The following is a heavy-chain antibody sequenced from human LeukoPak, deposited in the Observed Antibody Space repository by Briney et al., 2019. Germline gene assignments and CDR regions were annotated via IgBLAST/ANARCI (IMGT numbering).Heavy chain of an antibody. V-gene: IGHV3-15*01. Sequence: PGGSLRLSCAASGFTFSNAWMSWVRQAPGKGLKWVGRIKSKTDGGTTDYAAPVKGRFTISRHDSKNTLYLQMNSLKTEDTAVYYCTTGDYDFWSGYRDYWGQGTLVTVSS. D-gene: IGHD3-3*01. CDR3: TTGDYDFWSGYRDY. J-gene: IGHJ4*02. CDR2: IKSKTDGGTT. CDR1: GFTFSNAW.